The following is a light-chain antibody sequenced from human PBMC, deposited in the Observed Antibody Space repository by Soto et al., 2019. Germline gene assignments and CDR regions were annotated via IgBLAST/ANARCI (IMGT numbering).Light chain of an antibody. CDR2: KAS. CDR1: QSISIW. J-gene: IGKJ1*01. V-gene: IGKV1-5*03. CDR3: QHYNSYSEA. Sequence: DIPLTQSPPTLSASVGDRVTSTCRASQSISIWLAWYQQKPGKAPKILIYKASSLESGVPSRFSGSGSGTEFTLTISSLQPDDFATYYCQHYNSYSEAFGQGAKVDIK.